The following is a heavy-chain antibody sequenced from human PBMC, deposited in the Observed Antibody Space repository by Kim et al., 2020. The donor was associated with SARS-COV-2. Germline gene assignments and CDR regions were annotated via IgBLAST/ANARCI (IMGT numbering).Heavy chain of an antibody. Sequence: SETLSLTCAVYGGSFSGYYWSWIRQPPGKGLEWIGEINHSGSTNYNPSLKSRVTISVDTSKNQFSLKLSSVTAADTAVYYCARARRYSSGWSTGLDYWGQGTLVTVSS. J-gene: IGHJ4*02. V-gene: IGHV4-34*01. CDR2: INHSGST. D-gene: IGHD6-19*01. CDR3: ARARRYSSGWSTGLDY. CDR1: GGSFSGYY.